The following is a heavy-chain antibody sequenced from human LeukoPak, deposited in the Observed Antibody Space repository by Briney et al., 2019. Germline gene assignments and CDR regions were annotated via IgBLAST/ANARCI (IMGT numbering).Heavy chain of an antibody. Sequence: GASVKVSCKASGGTFSSYAISWVRQAPGQGLEWMGGIIPIFGTANYAQKFQGRVTITTDESTSTAYMELSSLRSEDTAVYYCASDTVFAGGFDYWGQRTLVTVSS. V-gene: IGHV1-69*05. CDR3: ASDTVFAGGFDY. D-gene: IGHD2-21*01. CDR1: GGTFSSYA. J-gene: IGHJ4*02. CDR2: IIPIFGTA.